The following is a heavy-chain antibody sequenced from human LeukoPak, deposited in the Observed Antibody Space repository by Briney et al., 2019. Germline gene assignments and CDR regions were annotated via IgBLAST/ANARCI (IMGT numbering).Heavy chain of an antibody. D-gene: IGHD7-27*01. CDR2: ITTGGPNT. CDR3: AKDGGLWVSAHWGDS. CDR1: GFTFSSYT. J-gene: IGHJ4*02. V-gene: IGHV3-23*01. Sequence: GGSLRLSCTASGFTFSSYTMSWVRQAPGKGLKWVSTITTGGPNTYYADSVKGRFTVSRDDSKNTLYLQMNSLRAEDTAVYYCAKDGGLWVSAHWGDSWGRGTLVTVSS.